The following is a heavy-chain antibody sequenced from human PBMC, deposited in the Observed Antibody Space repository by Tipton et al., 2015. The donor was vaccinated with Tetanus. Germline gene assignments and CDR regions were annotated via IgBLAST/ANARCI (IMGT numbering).Heavy chain of an antibody. J-gene: IGHJ6*02. CDR1: GYTFTSYG. D-gene: IGHD1-7*01. Sequence: QVQLVQSGAEVKKPGASVKVSCKASGYTFTSYGISWVRQAPGQGLEWMGWISAYNGNTNYAQKLQGRVTMTTDTSTSTAYMELRSLRSDDTAVYYCASGFRITGTTMKGRDYYYYYGMDVWGQGTTVTVSS. CDR3: ASGFRITGTTMKGRDYYYYYGMDV. CDR2: ISAYNGNT. V-gene: IGHV1-18*01.